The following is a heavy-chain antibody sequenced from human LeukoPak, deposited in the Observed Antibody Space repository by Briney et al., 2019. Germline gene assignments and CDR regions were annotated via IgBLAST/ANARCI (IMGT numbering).Heavy chain of an antibody. D-gene: IGHD2-21*02. CDR1: EYSFTSYW. J-gene: IGHJ4*02. V-gene: IGHV5-51*01. CDR2: IYPGDSDT. CDR3: ARQTYCGGACTQFFDC. Sequence: GESLKISCKGSEYSFTSYWIGWVRQMPGKGLEWMGIIYPGDSDTRYSPSIQGQVTISADKSISTAYLQWSSLKASDTAMYYCARQTYCGGACTQFFDCWGQGTLVTVSS.